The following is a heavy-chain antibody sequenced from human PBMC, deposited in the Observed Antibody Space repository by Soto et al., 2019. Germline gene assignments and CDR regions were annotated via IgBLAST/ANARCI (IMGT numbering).Heavy chain of an antibody. CDR3: ARGWYYGSGSLYNWFDP. D-gene: IGHD3-10*01. J-gene: IGHJ5*02. CDR2: INHSGST. V-gene: IGHV4-34*01. Sequence: SETLSLTCAVYGGSFSGYYWSWIRQPPGKGLEWIGEINHSGSTNYNPSLKSRVTISVDTSKNQFSLKLSSVTAADTAVYYCARGWYYGSGSLYNWFDPWGQGTLVT. CDR1: GGSFSGYY.